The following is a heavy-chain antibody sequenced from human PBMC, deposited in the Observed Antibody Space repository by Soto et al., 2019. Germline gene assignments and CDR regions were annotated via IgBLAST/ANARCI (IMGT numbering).Heavy chain of an antibody. Sequence: SETLSLTCTVSGGSISSGDYYWSWIRQPPGKGLEWIGYIYYSGSTYYNPSLKSRVTISVDTSKNQFSLKLSSVTAADTAVYYCARYCSSTSCSVYYGMDVWGQGTTVTVS. V-gene: IGHV4-30-4*01. D-gene: IGHD2-2*01. J-gene: IGHJ6*02. CDR2: IYYSGST. CDR3: ARYCSSTSCSVYYGMDV. CDR1: GGSISSGDYY.